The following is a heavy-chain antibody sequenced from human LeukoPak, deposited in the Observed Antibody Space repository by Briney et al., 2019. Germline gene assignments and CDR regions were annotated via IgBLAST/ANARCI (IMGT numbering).Heavy chain of an antibody. V-gene: IGHV3-30*04. CDR3: ARDSCSSTSCYFGGVPRSNYYYGMDV. CDR1: GFTISSYA. CDR2: ISYDGSNK. Sequence: PGRSLRLSCAASGFTISSYAMHWVRQAPGKGLEWVAVISYDGSNKYYADSVKGRFTISRDNSKNTLYLQMNSLRAEDTAVYYCARDSCSSTSCYFGGVPRSNYYYGMDVWGQRTTVTVSS. J-gene: IGHJ6*02. D-gene: IGHD2-2*01.